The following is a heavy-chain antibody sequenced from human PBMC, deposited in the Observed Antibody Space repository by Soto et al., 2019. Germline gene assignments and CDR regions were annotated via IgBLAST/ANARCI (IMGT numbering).Heavy chain of an antibody. CDR1: GGSISSGGYY. V-gene: IGHV4-31*03. CDR3: ARDVAGVRGVKGHYYYYGMDV. CDR2: IYYSGST. J-gene: IGHJ6*02. D-gene: IGHD3-10*01. Sequence: PSETLSLTCTVSGGSISSGGYYWSWIRQHPGKGLEWIGYIYYSGSTYYNPSLKSRVTISVDTSKNQFSLKLSSVTAADTAVYYCARDVAGVRGVKGHYYYYGMDVWGQGTTVTVSS.